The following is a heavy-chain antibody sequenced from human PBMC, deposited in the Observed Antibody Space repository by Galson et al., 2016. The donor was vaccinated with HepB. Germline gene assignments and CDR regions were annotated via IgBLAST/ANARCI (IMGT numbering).Heavy chain of an antibody. Sequence: LSLTCTVSGGSINRGGYYWSWLLQHPGKGLEWIGHIRYSGYTYYNPSLKSRLTISLDTSKNQFSLRLSSVTAADTAVFYCARANADYSNALDIWGQGTLVTVSS. J-gene: IGHJ3*02. D-gene: IGHD6-13*01. V-gene: IGHV4-31*03. CDR2: IRYSGYT. CDR3: ARANADYSNALDI. CDR1: GGSINRGGYY.